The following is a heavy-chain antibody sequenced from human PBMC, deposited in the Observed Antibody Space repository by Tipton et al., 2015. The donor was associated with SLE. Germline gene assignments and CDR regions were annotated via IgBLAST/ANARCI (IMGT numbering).Heavy chain of an antibody. V-gene: IGHV1-18*01. CDR1: GYFFNGYG. Sequence: QSGPEAKKPGASVKVSCKASGYFFNGYGISWVRRAPGQGLEWMGWISGYNGDTNYAQKFRGRVTMTTDTSTTTAYMEVRSLRSDDTAVYYCARDVKEGIEYWGQGTLVTVSS. D-gene: IGHD2/OR15-2a*01. CDR3: ARDVKEGIEY. CDR2: ISGYNGDT. J-gene: IGHJ4*02.